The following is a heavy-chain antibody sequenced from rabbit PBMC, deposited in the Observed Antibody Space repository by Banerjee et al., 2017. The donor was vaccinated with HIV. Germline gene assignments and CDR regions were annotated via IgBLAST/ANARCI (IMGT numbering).Heavy chain of an antibody. J-gene: IGHJ4*01. V-gene: IGHV1S40*01. D-gene: IGHD1-1*01. Sequence: QSLEESGGDLVKPGASLTLTCTASGFSFSSSYYMCWVRQAPGKGLEWIACIYAGSSGSTYYASWAKGRFTISKTSSTTVTLQMTSLTAADTATYFCARGDASSSGYYAFNLWGPGTLVTVS. CDR2: IYAGSSGST. CDR3: ARGDASSSGYYAFNL. CDR1: GFSFSSSYY.